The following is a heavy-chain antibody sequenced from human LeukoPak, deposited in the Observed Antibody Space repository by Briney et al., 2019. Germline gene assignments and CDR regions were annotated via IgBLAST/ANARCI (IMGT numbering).Heavy chain of an antibody. Sequence: PSETLSLTCTVSGGSISTDASYWAWIRQPPGKGLEWIGSIYYSGSTYYNPSLKSRVTLSVDTSKNQFSLKMSSVTAADTAVFYCARLFSRGWEYHFGLDVWGQGTTVTVS. D-gene: IGHD6-19*01. CDR2: IYYSGST. CDR3: ARLFSRGWEYHFGLDV. J-gene: IGHJ6*02. CDR1: GGSISTDASY. V-gene: IGHV4-39*01.